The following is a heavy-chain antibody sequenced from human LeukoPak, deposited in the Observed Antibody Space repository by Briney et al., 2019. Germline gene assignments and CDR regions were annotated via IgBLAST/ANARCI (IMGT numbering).Heavy chain of an antibody. CDR3: AKEGGAAAGRNPYYYYMDV. CDR2: IWYGGSNK. D-gene: IGHD6-13*01. J-gene: IGHJ6*03. Sequence: GGSLRLSCAASGFTFSSYAMSWVRQAPGKGLEWVAVIWYGGSNKYYADSVKGRFTISRDNSKNTLYLQMNSLRAEDTAVYYCAKEGGAAAGRNPYYYYMDVWGKGTTVTVSS. CDR1: GFTFSSYA. V-gene: IGHV3-30*02.